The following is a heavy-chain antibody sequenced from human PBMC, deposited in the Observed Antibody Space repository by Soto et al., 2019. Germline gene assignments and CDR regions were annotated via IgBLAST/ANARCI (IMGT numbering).Heavy chain of an antibody. J-gene: IGHJ4*02. CDR3: ARDLGGLGY. CDR2: IIKDGSEK. D-gene: IGHD1-26*01. V-gene: IGHV3-7*03. CDR1: GFTLSNYW. Sequence: GGSLRLSCAASGFTLSNYWKPWVRQAPGKGLEWVANIIKDGSEKSYVDSVRGRFTISRDNAKNSLYLEMNSLRVEDTAVYYCARDLGGLGYWRQGILVTVSS.